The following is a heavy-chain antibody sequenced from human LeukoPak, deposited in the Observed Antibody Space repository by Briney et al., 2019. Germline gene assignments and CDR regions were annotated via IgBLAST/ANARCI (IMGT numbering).Heavy chain of an antibody. V-gene: IGHV4-61*01. Sequence: ASETLSLTCTVSGGSVNSGSGSHYWSWIRQPPGKGLEWIGYIYYSGSTNYNPSLKSRVTISVDTSKNQFSLKLSSVTAADTAVYYCARGVRIEYSSSSRNWYFDLWGRGTLVTVSS. CDR3: ARGVRIEYSSSSRNWYFDL. D-gene: IGHD6-6*01. CDR2: IYYSGST. CDR1: GGSVNSGSGSHY. J-gene: IGHJ2*01.